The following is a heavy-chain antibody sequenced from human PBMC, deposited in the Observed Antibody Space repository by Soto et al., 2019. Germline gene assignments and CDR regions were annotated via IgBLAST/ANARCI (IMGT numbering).Heavy chain of an antibody. Sequence: QVQLMQSGAEVKKPGASVKVSCKASGYTFTNYGINWMRQAPGQGLEWLGWVSAYNGERRYAQRVQARVIMTTDTSTTTAYMELRSLRSDDTAVYYCSRGTSIPASGDYWGQGALVTVSS. CDR1: GYTFTNYG. CDR2: VSAYNGER. J-gene: IGHJ4*01. V-gene: IGHV1-18*01. D-gene: IGHD6-6*01. CDR3: SRGTSIPASGDY.